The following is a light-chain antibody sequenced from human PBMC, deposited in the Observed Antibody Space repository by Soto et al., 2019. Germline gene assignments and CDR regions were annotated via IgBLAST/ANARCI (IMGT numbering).Light chain of an antibody. Sequence: DIQMTQSPSSLSASVGDRVTITCRASQDITNYLAWYQQKPGKVPKLLISAASTLQSGVPARFSGSGSGTHFTLTISSLQAEDVGAYYCQKYNSAAGTFGRGTKVEIK. V-gene: IGKV1-27*01. CDR3: QKYNSAAGT. CDR1: QDITNY. CDR2: AAS. J-gene: IGKJ1*01.